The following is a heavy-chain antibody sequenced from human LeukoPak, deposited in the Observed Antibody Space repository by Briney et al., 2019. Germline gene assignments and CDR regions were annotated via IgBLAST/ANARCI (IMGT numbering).Heavy chain of an antibody. CDR3: ARARGRCSSTSCSPGVY. D-gene: IGHD2-2*01. CDR1: GGTFSSYA. J-gene: IGHJ4*02. CDR2: IIPILGIA. V-gene: IGHV1-69*04. Sequence: SVKVSCKASGGTFSSYAISWVRQAPGQGLEWMGRIIPILGIANYAQKLQGRVTMTTDTSTSTAYMELRSLRSDDTAVYYCARARGRCSSTSCSPGVYWGQGTLVTVSS.